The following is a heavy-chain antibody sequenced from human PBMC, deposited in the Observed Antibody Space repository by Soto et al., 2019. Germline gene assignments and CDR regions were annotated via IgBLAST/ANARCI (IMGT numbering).Heavy chain of an antibody. D-gene: IGHD4-17*01. Sequence: QVQLVESGGGVVQPGRSLRLSCAASGFTFSNYGMHWVRQAPGKGLEWVAVISYHGSDKYYADSVKGRFTISRDNSKNTLYLQMDRLRAEDTDVYYCAKDHLTTTVTTVGYWGQGTLVTVSS. CDR2: ISYHGSDK. V-gene: IGHV3-30*18. CDR3: AKDHLTTTVTTVGY. J-gene: IGHJ4*02. CDR1: GFTFSNYG.